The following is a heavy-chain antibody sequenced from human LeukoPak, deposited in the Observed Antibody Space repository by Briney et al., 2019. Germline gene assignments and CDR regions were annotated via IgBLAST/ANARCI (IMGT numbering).Heavy chain of an antibody. J-gene: IGHJ4*02. CDR1: GFTFSSYA. CDR3: ARESPGTTVFDY. Sequence: GGTLRLSCAASGFTFSSYAMSWVRQAPGKGLEWVSAISGSGGSTYYADSVKGRFTISRDNAKNSLYLQMNSLRAEDTAVYYCARESPGTTVFDYWGQGTLVTVSS. D-gene: IGHD1-1*01. CDR2: ISGSGGST. V-gene: IGHV3-23*01.